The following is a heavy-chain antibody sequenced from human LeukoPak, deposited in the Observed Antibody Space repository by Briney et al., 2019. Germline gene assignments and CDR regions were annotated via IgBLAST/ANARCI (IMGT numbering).Heavy chain of an antibody. CDR3: ARQYYDILTDPNYFDS. CDR2: ILPGNSDT. V-gene: IGHV5-51*01. J-gene: IGHJ4*02. CDR1: GYSFSNYW. D-gene: IGHD3-9*01. Sequence: GESLKISCKGSGYSFSNYWIGWVRQMPGKGLEWVGIILPGNSDTRYIPSFQGQVTMSADKSISTAYLQWSSLKAADTAMYYCARQYYDILTDPNYFDSWGQGTLVTVSS.